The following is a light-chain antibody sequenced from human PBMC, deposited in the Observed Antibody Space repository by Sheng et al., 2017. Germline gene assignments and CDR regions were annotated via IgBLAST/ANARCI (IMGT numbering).Light chain of an antibody. J-gene: IGKJ4*01. Sequence: EIVLTQSPVTLSGSPGERVTLSCRASQSVDKYLAWYQQKPGQPPRLLIYDAFERATGIPARFSGSGSGTDFTLTISSLEPEDFAVYYCQQRRNWPPLTFGGGTKVEIK. CDR2: DAF. CDR3: QQRRNWPPLT. CDR1: QSVDKY. V-gene: IGKV3-11*01.